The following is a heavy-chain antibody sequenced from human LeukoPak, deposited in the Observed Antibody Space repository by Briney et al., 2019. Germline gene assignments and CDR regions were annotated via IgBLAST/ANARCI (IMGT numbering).Heavy chain of an antibody. CDR1: GYPFTTFA. CDR2: INAGNGNT. J-gene: IGHJ4*02. CDR3: ARDRGELRFDY. Sequence: ASVKVSCKASGYPFTTFAMIWLPQPPDQRLEWMGWINAGNGNTKYSQKFQGRVTITRDTSASTAYMELSSLRSEDTAVYYCARDRGELRFDYWGQGTLVTVSS. D-gene: IGHD1-26*01. V-gene: IGHV1-3*01.